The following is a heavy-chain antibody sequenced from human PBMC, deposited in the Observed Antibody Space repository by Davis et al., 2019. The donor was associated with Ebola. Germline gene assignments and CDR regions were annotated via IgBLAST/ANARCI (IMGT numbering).Heavy chain of an antibody. CDR3: ARDRRITMVRGVISWFDP. Sequence: AASVKVSCKASGYTFTGYYMHWVRQAPGQGLEWMGWINPNSGGPNYAKKFQGWVTMTRDTSISTAYMELSRLRSDDTAVYYCARDRRITMVRGVISWFDPWGQGTLVTVSS. J-gene: IGHJ5*02. D-gene: IGHD3-10*01. V-gene: IGHV1-2*04. CDR1: GYTFTGYY. CDR2: INPNSGGP.